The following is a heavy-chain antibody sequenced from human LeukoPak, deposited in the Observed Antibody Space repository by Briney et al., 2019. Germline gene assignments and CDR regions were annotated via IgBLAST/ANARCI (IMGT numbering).Heavy chain of an antibody. Sequence: SETLSLTCTGSGGSIRSSNYNWGWIRHPPGKGLEWIGSIHYTGSTYHNPSLKSRVTISVDTSKNKFSLKLSSVTAADTALYYCARTGGSFYFYYYMDVWGKGTTVTVSS. CDR1: GGSIRSSNYN. D-gene: IGHD1-26*01. J-gene: IGHJ6*03. CDR3: ARTGGSFYFYYYMDV. CDR2: IHYTGST. V-gene: IGHV4-39*07.